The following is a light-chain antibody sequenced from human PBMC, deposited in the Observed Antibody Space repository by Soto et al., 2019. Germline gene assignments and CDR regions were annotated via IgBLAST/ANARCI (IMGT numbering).Light chain of an antibody. CDR1: YSNIGSNF. V-gene: IGLV1-44*01. Sequence: QSVLTQPPSASATPGQTVTISCSGRYSNIGSNFVSWYQRLPGTAPKLLIYSINQRPSGVPDRFSGSKSGTSASLTISGLPAEDEGGYFCSSWEYRLDGPVFGGGTKVTVL. CDR3: SSWEYRLDGPV. CDR2: SIN. J-gene: IGLJ3*02.